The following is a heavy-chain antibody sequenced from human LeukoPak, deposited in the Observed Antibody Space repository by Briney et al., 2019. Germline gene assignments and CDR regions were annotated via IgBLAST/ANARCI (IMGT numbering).Heavy chain of an antibody. V-gene: IGHV4-59*01. D-gene: IGHD1-14*01. Sequence: PSETLSPTCTVSGGSISPYYWSWIRQPPGKGLEWIAYISYSGSANYNPSLKSRVTISVDTSKNQFSLKLSSVTAADTAVYYCARGSGNPGLFDYWGQGTLVTVSS. CDR2: ISYSGSA. CDR1: GGSISPYY. J-gene: IGHJ4*02. CDR3: ARGSGNPGLFDY.